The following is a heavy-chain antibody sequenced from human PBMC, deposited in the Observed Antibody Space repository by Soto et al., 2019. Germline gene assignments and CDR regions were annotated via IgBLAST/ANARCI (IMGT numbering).Heavy chain of an antibody. J-gene: IGHJ5*02. V-gene: IGHV3-23*01. Sequence: GGSLRLSCAASGFIFSSYAMSWVRQAPGKGLEWVSAISGSGGSTYYADSVKGRFTISRDNSKNTLYLQMNSLRAEDTAVYYCAKEKISTSCRNWFDTWGQGTLVTVSS. CDR1: GFIFSSYA. D-gene: IGHD2-2*01. CDR2: ISGSGGST. CDR3: AKEKISTSCRNWFDT.